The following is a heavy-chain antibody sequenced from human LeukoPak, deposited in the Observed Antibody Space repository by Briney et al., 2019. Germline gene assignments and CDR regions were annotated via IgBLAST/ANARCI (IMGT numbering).Heavy chain of an antibody. Sequence: GGSLRLSCAASGFSFSDYAMSWVRRAPGKGLEWVSTISYSGSSTYYADAVKGRFTISRDNSRNTVYLQMNSLRAEDTAVYYCAIGGDWNPAGGDYWGQGTLVTVSS. CDR2: ISYSGSST. V-gene: IGHV3-23*01. D-gene: IGHD2-21*02. J-gene: IGHJ4*02. CDR1: GFSFSDYA. CDR3: AIGGDWNPAGGDY.